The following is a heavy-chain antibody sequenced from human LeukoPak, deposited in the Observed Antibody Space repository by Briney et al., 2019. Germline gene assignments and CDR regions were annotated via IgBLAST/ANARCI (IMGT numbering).Heavy chain of an antibody. D-gene: IGHD6-6*01. V-gene: IGHV4-39*01. CDR1: GGSISSSSYY. J-gene: IGHJ4*02. Sequence: ETLSLTCTVSGGSISSSSYYWGWIRQPPGKGLEWIGSIYYSGSTYYNPSLKSRVTISVDTSKNQFSLKLSSVTAADTAVYYCARQWYSSSSESWGQGTLVTVSS. CDR3: ARQWYSSSSES. CDR2: IYYSGST.